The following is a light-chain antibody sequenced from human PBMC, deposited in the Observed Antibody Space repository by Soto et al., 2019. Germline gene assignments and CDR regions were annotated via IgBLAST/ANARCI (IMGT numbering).Light chain of an antibody. J-gene: IGKJ4*01. Sequence: IQLTQSPSSLSASVGDRVTITCRASQGISNHLGWYQQKPGKAPELLIYAASTLQTGVPSRFCGGGSGTDFTLTITSLQPEDFATYYCQQVNVYPSTFGGGTKVEIK. V-gene: IGKV1-9*01. CDR1: QGISNH. CDR3: QQVNVYPST. CDR2: AAS.